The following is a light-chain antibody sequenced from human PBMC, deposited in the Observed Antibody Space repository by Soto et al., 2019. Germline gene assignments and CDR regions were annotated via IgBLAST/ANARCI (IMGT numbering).Light chain of an antibody. Sequence: DIVMTQSQDSLAVSLGERATIKCKASQSVLFTSNNKNYLGWFQQKPRQPPKLLLAWASTRESGVPDRFSGSGSGTDFTITVSSLQAEDVAVYYCHQYVDTSLTFGGGTKVEIK. CDR1: QSVLFTSNNKNY. CDR3: HQYVDTSLT. V-gene: IGKV4-1*01. J-gene: IGKJ4*01. CDR2: WAS.